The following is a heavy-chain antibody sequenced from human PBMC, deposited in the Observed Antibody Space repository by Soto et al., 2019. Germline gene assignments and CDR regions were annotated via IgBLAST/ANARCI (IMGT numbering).Heavy chain of an antibody. D-gene: IGHD3-10*01. CDR1: GESFSDYF. CDR3: ARGVGSGRDYGLDV. V-gene: IGHV4-34*01. Sequence: QVQLQQWGAGLLKPSETLSLTCAVSGESFSDYFWSWIRQPPGTGLEWIGEIDQTGRTNYNPSLKSRVSMSVDTSKNQFSLNLSSVTAADTAMYYCARGVGSGRDYGLDVWGQGTTVTVS. J-gene: IGHJ6*02. CDR2: IDQTGRT.